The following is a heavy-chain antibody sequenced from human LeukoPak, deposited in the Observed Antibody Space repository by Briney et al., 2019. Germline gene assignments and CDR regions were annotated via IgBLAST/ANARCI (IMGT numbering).Heavy chain of an antibody. Sequence: PSETLSLTCTVSGGSISSYYWSWIRQPPGKGLEWIGRIYTSGSTNYNPSLKSRVTMSVDTSKNQFSLKLSSVTAADTAVYYCAREKSRSSSYDYFDYWGQGTLVTVSS. V-gene: IGHV4-4*07. CDR1: GGSISSYY. CDR2: IYTSGST. CDR3: AREKSRSSSYDYFDY. D-gene: IGHD6-13*01. J-gene: IGHJ4*02.